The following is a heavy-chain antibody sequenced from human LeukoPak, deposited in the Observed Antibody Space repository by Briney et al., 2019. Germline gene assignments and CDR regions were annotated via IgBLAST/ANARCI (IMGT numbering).Heavy chain of an antibody. D-gene: IGHD5-24*01. V-gene: IGHV4-59*01. J-gene: IGHJ3*02. CDR2: IYYSGST. Sequence: SETLSLTCTVSGGSISSYYWSWIRQPPGKRLEWIGYIYYSGSTNYNPSLKSRVTISVDTSKNQFSLKLSSVTAADTAVYYCARERHTPPTFPREDGAFDIWGQGTMVTVSS. CDR3: ARERHTPPTFPREDGAFDI. CDR1: GGSISSYY.